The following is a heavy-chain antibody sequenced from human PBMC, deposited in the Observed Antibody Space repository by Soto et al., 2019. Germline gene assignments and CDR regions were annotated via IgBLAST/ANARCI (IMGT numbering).Heavy chain of an antibody. D-gene: IGHD6-13*01. CDR1: GYTFTGYY. V-gene: IGHV1-2*02. CDR3: TRERPGYSCSWYVKDYHYGIDV. CDR2: INPNSGGT. J-gene: IGHJ6*02. Sequence: GASVKVSGMASGYTFTGYYMYWVQQAPGQGLELMGGINPNSGGTNYAQKFLGRATMIRDASLSTANLALSRLRSDYREVYYCTRERPGYSCSWYVKDYHYGIDVWGQGTTVTFYS.